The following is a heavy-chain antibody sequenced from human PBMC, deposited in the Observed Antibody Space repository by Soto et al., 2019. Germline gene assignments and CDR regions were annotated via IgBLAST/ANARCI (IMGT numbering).Heavy chain of an antibody. CDR2: IWYDGSNK. CDR1: GFTFSSYG. V-gene: IGHV3-33*01. CDR3: ARDSEGYCSGGSCLRRYNWFDP. D-gene: IGHD2-15*01. J-gene: IGHJ5*02. Sequence: GGSLRLSCAASGFTFSSYGMHWVRQAPGKGLEWVAVIWYDGSNKYYADSVKGRFTISRDNSKNTLYLQMNSLRAEDTAVYYCARDSEGYCSGGSCLRRYNWFDPWGQGTLVTVSS.